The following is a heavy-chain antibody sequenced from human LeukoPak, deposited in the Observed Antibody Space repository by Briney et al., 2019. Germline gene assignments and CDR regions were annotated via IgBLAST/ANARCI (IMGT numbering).Heavy chain of an antibody. J-gene: IGHJ5*01. CDR1: GASIRSYF. Sequence: ASETLSLTCTVSGASIRSYFWSWIRQPPGKGLECIGYIYYGGGTKYNPSFESRITISVDTSKNRISLNLTSVTASDTAIYYCARERGDYDSDNWFDSWGQGTLVTVSS. CDR2: IYYGGGT. D-gene: IGHD4-17*01. V-gene: IGHV4-59*01. CDR3: ARERGDYDSDNWFDS.